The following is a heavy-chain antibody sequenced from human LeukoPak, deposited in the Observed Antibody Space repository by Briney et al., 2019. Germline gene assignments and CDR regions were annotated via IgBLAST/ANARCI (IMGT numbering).Heavy chain of an antibody. CDR1: GFTFSSYW. J-gene: IGHJ4*02. Sequence: PGGSLRLSCAASGFTFSSYWMHWVRQAPGKGLIWVSRINADGSSTSYADSVKGRFTISRDNAKNTLYLQMNSLRAEDTAVYHCAVLAAAGSGPGHWGQGTLVTVSS. CDR2: INADGSST. D-gene: IGHD6-13*01. CDR3: AVLAAAGSGPGH. V-gene: IGHV3-74*01.